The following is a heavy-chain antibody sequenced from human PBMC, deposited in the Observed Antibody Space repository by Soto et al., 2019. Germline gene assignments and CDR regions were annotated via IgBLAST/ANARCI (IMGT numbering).Heavy chain of an antibody. J-gene: IGHJ4*02. D-gene: IGHD1-1*01. CDR1: GYKFSSYW. CDR2: IYPGDSDT. V-gene: IGHV5-51*01. CDR3: ARTTSTRSGFDY. Sequence: ESLKISCNGSGYKFSSYWIGWVRQMPGKGLEWMGIIYPGDSDTRYSPSFQGQVTISADKSSSAAYLQWSSLRASDTAIYYCARTTSTRSGFDYWGQGTLVTVSS.